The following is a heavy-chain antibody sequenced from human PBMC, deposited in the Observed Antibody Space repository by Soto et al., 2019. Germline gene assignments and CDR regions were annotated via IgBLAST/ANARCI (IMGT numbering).Heavy chain of an antibody. CDR2: ISYDESNK. J-gene: IGHJ4*02. CDR1: GFTFSSYA. Sequence: QMHLVESGGGVVQPGRSLRLSCAASGFTFSSYAMHWARQAPGKGLEWVAVISYDESNKYHADSVKGRFTISRDNSQNTLYLQMNSLRVEDTAVYYCARDVNIAARAGGIDYWGQGTLVTVSS. CDR3: ARDVNIAARAGGIDY. V-gene: IGHV3-30-3*01. D-gene: IGHD6-6*01.